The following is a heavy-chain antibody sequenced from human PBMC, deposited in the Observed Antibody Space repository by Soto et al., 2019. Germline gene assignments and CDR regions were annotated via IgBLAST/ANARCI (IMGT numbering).Heavy chain of an antibody. CDR1: GGAFSDYA. V-gene: IGHV1-69*12. CDR3: ASWLKGPDIGNYYYGMDV. D-gene: IGHD2-15*01. Sequence: QVQLVQSGAEVKKPGSSVKVSCKASGGAFSDYAFSWVRQAPGQGLEWLGGIMPIFRAPDYAQKFQGRGTITEDEFTRTAYMEMNSLRSEDTAVYYCASWLKGPDIGNYYYGMDVWGQGTTVTVS. J-gene: IGHJ6*02. CDR2: IMPIFRAP.